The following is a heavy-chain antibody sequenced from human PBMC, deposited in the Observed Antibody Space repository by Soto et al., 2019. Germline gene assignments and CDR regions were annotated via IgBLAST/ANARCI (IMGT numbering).Heavy chain of an antibody. CDR3: ARDLRAVVVVAATDNDY. CDR2: IGSSSSYI. J-gene: IGHJ4*02. Sequence: VGSLRLSCAASGFTFSSYSMNWVRQAPGKGLEWVSSIGSSSSYIYYADSVKGRFTISRDNAKNSLYLQMNSLRAEDTAVYYCARDLRAVVVVAATDNDYWGQGTLVTVSS. D-gene: IGHD2-15*01. CDR1: GFTFSSYS. V-gene: IGHV3-21*01.